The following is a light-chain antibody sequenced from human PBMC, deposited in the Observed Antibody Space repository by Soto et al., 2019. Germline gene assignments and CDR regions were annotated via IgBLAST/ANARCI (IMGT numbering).Light chain of an antibody. CDR3: QQYNNWPWT. CDR1: QSVLYSPNNKNC. J-gene: IGKJ1*01. V-gene: IGKV4-1*01. CDR2: WAS. Sequence: DIVMTQSPDSLAVSLGERATINCKSSQSVLYSPNNKNCLAWYQKKPGQPPRLLIYWASTRESGVPNRFSGSGSGTEFTLTISSLQSEDFAVYYCQQYNNWPWTFGQGTKVDIK.